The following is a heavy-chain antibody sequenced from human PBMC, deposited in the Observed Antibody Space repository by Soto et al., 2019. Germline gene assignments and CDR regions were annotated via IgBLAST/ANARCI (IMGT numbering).Heavy chain of an antibody. J-gene: IGHJ4*02. CDR3: ASQGNSGSYTNLDY. V-gene: IGHV4-34*01. CDR2: INHSGST. CDR1: GGSFSGYY. Sequence: SEMLSLTCAVYGGSFSGYYWSWIRQPPGKGLEWIGEINHSGSTNYNPSLKSRVTISVDTSKNQFSLRLTSVTAADTAVYYCASQGNSGSYTNLDYWGQGALVTVSS. D-gene: IGHD3-10*01.